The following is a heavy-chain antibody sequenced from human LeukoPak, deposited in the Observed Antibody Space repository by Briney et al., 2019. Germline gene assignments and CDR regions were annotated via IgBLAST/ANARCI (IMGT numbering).Heavy chain of an antibody. V-gene: IGHV3-23*01. CDR1: GFTFSGYA. Sequence: GGSLRLSCAASGFTFSGYAMGWVRQAPGKGLEWVSAIIGSGDTTYYAASVKGRLTISRDNSKNTLYLQMNSLRAEDTAVYYCAKSYSGLDYFDYWGQGTLVTVSS. CDR3: AKSYSGLDYFDY. D-gene: IGHD5-12*01. J-gene: IGHJ4*02. CDR2: IIGSGDTT.